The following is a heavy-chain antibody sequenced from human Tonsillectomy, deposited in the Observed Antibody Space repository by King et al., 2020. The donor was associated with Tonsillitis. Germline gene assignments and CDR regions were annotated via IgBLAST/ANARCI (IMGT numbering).Heavy chain of an antibody. Sequence: TLKESGPTLVKPTHTLTLTCTFSGFSLTTSGVGVGWIRQPPGKALEWLAFIYWNDDRRYITSLKSRLTITKDTSKNQVVLIMTNMDPVDTATYYCARLCSSSPIDYWGQGTLVTVSS. D-gene: IGHD6-13*01. CDR2: IYWNDDR. CDR1: GFSLTTSGVG. V-gene: IGHV2-5*01. CDR3: ARLCSSSPIDY. J-gene: IGHJ4*02.